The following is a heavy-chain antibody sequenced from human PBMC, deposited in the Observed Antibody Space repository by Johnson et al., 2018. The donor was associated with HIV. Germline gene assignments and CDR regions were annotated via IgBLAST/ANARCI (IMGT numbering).Heavy chain of an antibody. CDR3: ARERAGQHLGLDDAFDI. V-gene: IGHV3-30*04. CDR2: ISFDGSNK. J-gene: IGHJ3*02. D-gene: IGHD6-13*01. Sequence: QVQLVESGGGVVQPGRSLRLSCAASGFTLSKYAMHWVRQAPGKGLAWVAVISFDGSNKYYADSVKGRFTISRDNSENTLFLQLNSLRAEDTAVYYCARERAGQHLGLDDAFDIWGQGTLVTVSS. CDR1: GFTLSKYA.